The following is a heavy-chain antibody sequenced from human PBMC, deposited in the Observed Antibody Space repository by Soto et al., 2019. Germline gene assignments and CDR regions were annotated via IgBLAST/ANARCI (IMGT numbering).Heavy chain of an antibody. CDR3: AREKTPMSPHYFYYGMDV. D-gene: IGHD3-9*01. V-gene: IGHV4-59*01. J-gene: IGHJ6*02. CDR1: GGSLRGYS. CDR2: VYSGGGT. Sequence: SETLSLTCTVSGGSLRGYSWSWIRQSPGKGLEWIGYVYSGGGTNYSPSFMGRVTISVDTTDNQFSPKLNSVTAADTAVYYCAREKTPMSPHYFYYGMDVWGQGTTVTVSS.